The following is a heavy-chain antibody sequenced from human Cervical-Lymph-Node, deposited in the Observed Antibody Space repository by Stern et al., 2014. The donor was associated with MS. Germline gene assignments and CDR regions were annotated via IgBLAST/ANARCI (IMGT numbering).Heavy chain of an antibody. D-gene: IGHD6-13*01. V-gene: IGHV1-3*04. CDR2: IKIGNGNI. CDR1: GHTFSSYV. J-gene: IGHJ4*02. Sequence: QVQLVQSGAEVKKPGASVRISCKASGHTFSSYVMHWVRQAPGQGLEWMGWIKIGNGNIKYSQSFRGRVTFTRDTSASTAYMQLSGLRVEDSAVYFCARETYSTVLEYWGQGTLVTVSS. CDR3: ARETYSTVLEY.